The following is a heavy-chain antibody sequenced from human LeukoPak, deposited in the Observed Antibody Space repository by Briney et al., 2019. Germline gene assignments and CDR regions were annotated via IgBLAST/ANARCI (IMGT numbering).Heavy chain of an antibody. CDR1: GFTFSSYA. D-gene: IGHD3-10*01. Sequence: PGGSMRLSRAASGFTFSSYAMSWVRQAPGKGLEWVSAISGSGGSTYYADSVKGRFTISRDNSKNTLYLQMNSLRAEDTAVYYCAPNWGSGPNYFDYWGQGTLVTVSS. J-gene: IGHJ4*02. CDR2: ISGSGGST. V-gene: IGHV3-23*01. CDR3: APNWGSGPNYFDY.